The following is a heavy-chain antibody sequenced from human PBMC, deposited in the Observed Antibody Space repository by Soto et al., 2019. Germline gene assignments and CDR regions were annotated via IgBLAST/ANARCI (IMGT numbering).Heavy chain of an antibody. CDR3: AKETVNMVHYYGMDV. J-gene: IGHJ6*02. V-gene: IGHV3-30*02. Sequence: DSVKGRFTISRDNSKNTLYLQMNSLRAEDTAVYYCAKETVNMVHYYGMDVWGQGTTVTVSS. D-gene: IGHD2-8*01.